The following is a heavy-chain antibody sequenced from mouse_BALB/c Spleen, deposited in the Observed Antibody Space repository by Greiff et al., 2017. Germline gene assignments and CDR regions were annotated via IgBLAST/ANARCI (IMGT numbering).Heavy chain of an antibody. CDR2: IYPGDGDT. CDR3: AHGSIYAMDY. J-gene: IGHJ4*01. D-gene: IGHD1-1*01. Sequence: QVQLKQSGAELVRPGSSVKISCKASGYAFSSYWMNWVKQRPGQGLEWIGQIYPGDGDTNYNGKFKGKATLTADKSSSTAYMQLSSLTSEDSAVYFCAHGSIYAMDYWGQGTSVTVSS. V-gene: IGHV1-80*01. CDR1: GYAFSSYW.